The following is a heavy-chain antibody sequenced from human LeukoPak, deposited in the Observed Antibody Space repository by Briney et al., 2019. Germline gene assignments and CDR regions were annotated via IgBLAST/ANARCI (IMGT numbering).Heavy chain of an antibody. Sequence: GASVKVSCKASGYTFTSYGISWVRQAPGQGLEWMGWISAYNGNTNYAQKLQGRVTMTTDTSTSTAYMELSRLRSDDTAVYYCARTLFRFGSSWYDYWGQGTLVTVSS. J-gene: IGHJ4*02. V-gene: IGHV1-18*01. CDR2: ISAYNGNT. CDR1: GYTFTSYG. CDR3: ARTLFRFGSSWYDY. D-gene: IGHD6-13*01.